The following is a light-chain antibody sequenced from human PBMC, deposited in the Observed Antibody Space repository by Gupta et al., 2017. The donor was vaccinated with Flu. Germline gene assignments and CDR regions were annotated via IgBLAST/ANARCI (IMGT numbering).Light chain of an antibody. Sequence: IEMTESPSLPPARVGDRVTITCRASQSISSYLNWYQQKPGKAPKLLIYAASSLQSGVPSRFSGSGSGTDFTLTISSLQPEDFATYYCQQSYSTPQSFGQGTKLEIK. CDR2: AAS. CDR3: QQSYSTPQS. CDR1: QSISSY. V-gene: IGKV1-39*01. J-gene: IGKJ2*03.